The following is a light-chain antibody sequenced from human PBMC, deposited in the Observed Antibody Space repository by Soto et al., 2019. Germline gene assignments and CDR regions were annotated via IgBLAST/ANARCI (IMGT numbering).Light chain of an antibody. J-gene: IGLJ1*01. V-gene: IGLV1-47*01. CDR1: SSNIGSNY. CDR2: RNN. Sequence: QSVLTQPPSASGTPGQRVTISCSGSSSNIGSNYVYWYQQLPGTAPKLLIYRNNQRPSGVPDRFSGSKSGNTASLTISGLQAEDEADYYCSSYITTNTLVFGTGTKVTV. CDR3: SSYITTNTLV.